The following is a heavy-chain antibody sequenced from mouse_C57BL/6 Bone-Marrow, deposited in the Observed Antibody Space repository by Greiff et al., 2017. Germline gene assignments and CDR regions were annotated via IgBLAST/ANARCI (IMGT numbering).Heavy chain of an antibody. J-gene: IGHJ1*03. Sequence: EVMLVESGGGLVKPGGSLKLSCAASGFTFSSYTMSWVRQTPEKRLQWVAAISGGGGNTYYPDSVKGRFTISRDNDKNILYLQMSSLRSEETALYDCSRQVTTVLATKYFDVWGTGTTVTVSS. V-gene: IGHV5-9*01. CDR3: SRQVTTVLATKYFDV. CDR1: GFTFSSYT. D-gene: IGHD1-1*01. CDR2: ISGGGGNT.